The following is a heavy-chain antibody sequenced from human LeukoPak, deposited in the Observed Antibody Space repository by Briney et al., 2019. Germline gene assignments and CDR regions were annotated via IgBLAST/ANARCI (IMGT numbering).Heavy chain of an antibody. CDR1: GGSINSHY. CDR3: ATKVRGGFDI. CDR2: IYKSGSI. Sequence: SETLSLTCTVSGGSINSHYCNWIRQSPGKGLEWIGYIYKSGSINYNPSLKSRVTISVDTSKNQFSLKLSSVTAADTAIYYCATKVRGGFDIWGRGTMVTVSS. D-gene: IGHD2-15*01. J-gene: IGHJ3*02. V-gene: IGHV4-59*11.